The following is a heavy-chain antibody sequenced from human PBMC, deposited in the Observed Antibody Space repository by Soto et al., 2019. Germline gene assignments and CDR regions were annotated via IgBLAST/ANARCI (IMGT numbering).Heavy chain of an antibody. D-gene: IGHD2-21*02. CDR1: GFSLTNIGVG. Sequence: QITLKESGPTVVRPTQTLTLTCTFSGFSLTNIGVGVGWIRQPPGKAPEWLALIYWDDDDFYSPSLKSWLTITKDTSKGQVYRTMSNMDPVDTATYYCVHRLLAQCRGDCSLSDYWGHGTLVTGSS. J-gene: IGHJ4*01. V-gene: IGHV2-5*02. CDR3: VHRLLAQCRGDCSLSDY. CDR2: IYWDDDD.